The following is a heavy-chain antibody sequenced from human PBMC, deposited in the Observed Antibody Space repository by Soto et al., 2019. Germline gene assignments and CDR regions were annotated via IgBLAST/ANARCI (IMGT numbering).Heavy chain of an antibody. Sequence: QVQLVQSGDEVKKPGASVKVSCKASGYIFVNYGIAWVRQAPGQGLEWMGWISPYTGNTHSATKIQGRLTMTTDTXXRTGYRNLGSLTSDDTAVYYCVMVDNYVTPTPQDVWGQGTTVTVSS. CDR3: VMVDNYVTPTPQDV. J-gene: IGHJ6*02. V-gene: IGHV1-18*01. CDR1: GYIFVNYG. D-gene: IGHD3-16*01. CDR2: ISPYTGNT.